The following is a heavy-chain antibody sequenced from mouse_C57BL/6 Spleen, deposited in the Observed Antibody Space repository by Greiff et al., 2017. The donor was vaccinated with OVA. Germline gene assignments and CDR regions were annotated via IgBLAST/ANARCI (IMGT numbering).Heavy chain of an antibody. J-gene: IGHJ4*01. CDR1: GYTFTDYE. Sequence: QVQLKQSGAELVRPGASVTLSCKASGYTFTDYEMHWVKQTPVHGLEWIGAIDPETGGTAYNQKFKGKAILTADKSSSTAYMELRSLTSEDSAVYYCTTYSNSYAMDYWGQGTSVTVSS. D-gene: IGHD2-5*01. CDR3: TTYSNSYAMDY. CDR2: IDPETGGT. V-gene: IGHV1-15*01.